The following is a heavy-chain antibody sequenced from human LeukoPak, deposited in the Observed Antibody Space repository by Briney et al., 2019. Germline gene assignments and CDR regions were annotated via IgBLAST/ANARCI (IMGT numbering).Heavy chain of an antibody. Sequence: GGSLRLSCAASGFTFSSYGMHWVRQAPGKGLEWVAVIWYDGSNKYYADSVKGRFTISRDNSKNTLYLQMNSLRAEDTAVYYCARDGSYDFWSGYSGYFDYWGQGTLVTVSS. CDR1: GFTFSSYG. J-gene: IGHJ4*02. V-gene: IGHV3-30*19. CDR3: ARDGSYDFWSGYSGYFDY. D-gene: IGHD3-3*01. CDR2: IWYDGSNK.